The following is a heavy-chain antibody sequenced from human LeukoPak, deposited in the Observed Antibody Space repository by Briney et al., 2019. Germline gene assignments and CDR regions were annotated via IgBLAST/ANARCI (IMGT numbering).Heavy chain of an antibody. D-gene: IGHD3-9*01. CDR3: ARGGRDILTATDY. Sequence: GGSLRLSCAASGFTFSSYDMHWVRQATGKGLEWVSAIGTAGDTYYPGSVKGRFTISRENAKNSLYLQMNSLRAGDTAVYYCARGGRDILTATDYWGQGTLVTVSS. CDR2: IGTAGDT. V-gene: IGHV3-13*01. J-gene: IGHJ4*02. CDR1: GFTFSSYD.